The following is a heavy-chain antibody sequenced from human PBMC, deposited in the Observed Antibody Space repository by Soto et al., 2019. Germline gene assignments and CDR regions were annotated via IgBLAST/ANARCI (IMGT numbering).Heavy chain of an antibody. D-gene: IGHD5-18*01. CDR2: IYYSGST. CDR1: GGSISSYY. Sequence: SETLSLSCTVSGGSISSYYWSWIRQPPGKGLKWIGYIYYSGSTNYNPSLKSRVTISVDTSKNQFSLKLSSVTAVDTAVYYCARDNGYRYGNTLDHWGQGTLVTVS. CDR3: ARDNGYRYGNTLDH. J-gene: IGHJ4*02. V-gene: IGHV4-59*01.